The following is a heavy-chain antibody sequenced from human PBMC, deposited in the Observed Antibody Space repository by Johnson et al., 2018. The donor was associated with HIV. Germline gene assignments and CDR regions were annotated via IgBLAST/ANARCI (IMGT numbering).Heavy chain of an antibody. CDR1: GFTFTSHG. CDR3: AKDRSGGALGAFDI. V-gene: IGHV3-30*02. CDR2: IRYDETNK. D-gene: IGHD2-15*01. J-gene: IGHJ3*02. Sequence: VQLVESGGGVVQPGGSLRLSCAASGFTFTSHGMHLVRQAPGQGLEWVTFIRYDETNKYYADSVKGRFTIARDNSKNTLYLQMNSLRDEDTALYYCAKDRSGGALGAFDIWGHGTMVTVSS.